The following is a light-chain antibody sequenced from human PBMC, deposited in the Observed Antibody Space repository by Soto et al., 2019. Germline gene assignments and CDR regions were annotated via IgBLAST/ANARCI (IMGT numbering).Light chain of an antibody. CDR3: SSYRMTTFPQVV. Sequence: QSALTQPASVSGSPGQSITISCTGTSSDIGADDFVSWYQHHPDNTPKLIIFEVTYRPSGISHRFSASKSGNTASLTISGLEPEDEAIYYCSSYRMTTFPQVVFGGGTKLTVL. CDR2: EVT. V-gene: IGLV2-14*01. CDR1: SSDIGADDF. J-gene: IGLJ2*01.